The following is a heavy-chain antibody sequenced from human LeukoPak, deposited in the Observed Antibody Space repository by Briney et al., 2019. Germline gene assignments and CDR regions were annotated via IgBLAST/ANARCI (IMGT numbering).Heavy chain of an antibody. J-gene: IGHJ4*02. D-gene: IGHD6-19*01. CDR2: ISGDGGST. CDR1: GFIFDNYA. CDR3: ARDSETSGWHDY. V-gene: IGHV3-43*02. Sequence: GGSLRLSCAAPGFIFDNYAIHWVRQAPGKGLEWVSLISGDGGSTFYADSVRGRFTISRDNTRKSLSLQMGSLRSEDTALYYCARDSETSGWHDYWGQGTLVTVSS.